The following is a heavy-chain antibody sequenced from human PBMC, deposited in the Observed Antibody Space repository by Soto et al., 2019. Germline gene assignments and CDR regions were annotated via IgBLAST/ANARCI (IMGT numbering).Heavy chain of an antibody. CDR3: ARVKLAAAGTWYFDY. Sequence: ASVKVSCKASGYTFTSYYMHWVRQAPGQGLEWMGIINPSGGSTSYAQKFQGRVTMTRDTSTSTVYMELSSLRSEDTAVYYCARVKLAAAGTWYFDYWGQGTLVTVSS. V-gene: IGHV1-46*01. CDR2: INPSGGST. J-gene: IGHJ4*02. CDR1: GYTFTSYY. D-gene: IGHD6-13*01.